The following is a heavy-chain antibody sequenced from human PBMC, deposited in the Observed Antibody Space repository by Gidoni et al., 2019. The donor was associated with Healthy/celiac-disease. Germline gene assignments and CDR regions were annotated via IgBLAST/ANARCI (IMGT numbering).Heavy chain of an antibody. CDR3: ASSSPGIAYCGGDCYRSYWYFDL. Sequence: QVQLVESGGGLVKPGGSLRLSCAAPGFTFSAYYMSLIRQAPGKGLEWVSYISSSSSYTNYADSVKGRFTISRDNAKNSLYLQMNSLRAEDTAVYYCASSSPGIAYCGGDCYRSYWYFDLWGRGTLVTVSS. CDR1: GFTFSAYY. V-gene: IGHV3-11*05. CDR2: ISSSSSYT. D-gene: IGHD2-21*02. J-gene: IGHJ2*01.